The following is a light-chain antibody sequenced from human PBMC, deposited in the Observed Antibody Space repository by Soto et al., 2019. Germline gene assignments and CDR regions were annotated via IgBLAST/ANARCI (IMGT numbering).Light chain of an antibody. Sequence: QSALTQPRSVSGSPGQSVTISCTGTSSDIGGYNYVSWYQQHPGKAPKLMIYTVTKRPSGVPDRFSGSKSDNTAYLTISGLQADDEADYYCCSYAGSSSSVFGTGTKLTVL. CDR3: CSYAGSSSSV. V-gene: IGLV2-11*01. J-gene: IGLJ1*01. CDR2: TVT. CDR1: SSDIGGYNY.